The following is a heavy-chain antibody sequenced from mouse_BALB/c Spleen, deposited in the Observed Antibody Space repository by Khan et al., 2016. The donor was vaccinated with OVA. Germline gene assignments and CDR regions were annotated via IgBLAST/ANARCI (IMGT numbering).Heavy chain of an antibody. Sequence: QVQLKESGAELVRPGASVKLSCKTSGYIFTSYWIHWVKQRSGQGLEWIARIYPGTDNSYYNEKFKDKATLTADKSSSTAYMQLSSLKSEESDVDCCAREEALFHFDHGGQGNTLTVSS. CDR2: IYPGTDNS. J-gene: IGHJ2*01. CDR3: AREEALFHFDH. V-gene: IGHV1-76*01. D-gene: IGHD3-2*02. CDR1: GYIFTSYW.